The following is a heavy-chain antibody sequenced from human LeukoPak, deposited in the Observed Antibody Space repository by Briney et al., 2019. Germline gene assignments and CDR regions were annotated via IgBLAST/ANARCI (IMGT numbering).Heavy chain of an antibody. CDR2: IYYSGST. V-gene: IGHV4-59*01. CDR1: GGSISSYY. J-gene: IGHJ3*02. CDR3: AREEGSGARGAFDI. D-gene: IGHD7-27*01. Sequence: PSETLSLTCTVSGGSISSYYWSWIRQPPGKGLEWIGYIYYSGSTNYNPSLKSRVTISVDTSKNQFSLKLSSVTAADTAVYCCAREEGSGARGAFDIWGQGTMVTVSS.